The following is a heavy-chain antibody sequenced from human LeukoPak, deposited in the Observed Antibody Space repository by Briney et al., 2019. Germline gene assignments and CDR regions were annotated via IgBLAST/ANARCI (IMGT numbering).Heavy chain of an antibody. Sequence: SETLSLTCTVSGGSISSSSYYWGWIRQPPGEGLEWIGSIYYSGSTYYNPSLKSRVTISVDTSKNQFSLKLSSVTAADTAVYYCARQDYDFWSGYYIHYFDYWGQGTLVTVSS. V-gene: IGHV4-39*01. J-gene: IGHJ4*02. CDR2: IYYSGST. CDR1: GGSISSSSYY. CDR3: ARQDYDFWSGYYIHYFDY. D-gene: IGHD3-3*01.